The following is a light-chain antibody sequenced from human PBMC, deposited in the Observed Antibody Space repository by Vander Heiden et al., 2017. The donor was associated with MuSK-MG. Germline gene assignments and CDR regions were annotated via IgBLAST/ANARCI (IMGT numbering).Light chain of an antibody. CDR2: EVS. CDR1: RSDVGAYNY. J-gene: IGLJ1*01. CDR3: SSYTGSSSPYV. Sequence: QSALTHPASVSGSPVQSLTISCAGARSDVGAYNYVSWYQQHPGKAPKLMIYEVSNRPSGVSNRFSGSKSGNTASLTIAGLQAEDEADYYCSSYTGSSSPYVFGTGTKVTVL. V-gene: IGLV2-14*01.